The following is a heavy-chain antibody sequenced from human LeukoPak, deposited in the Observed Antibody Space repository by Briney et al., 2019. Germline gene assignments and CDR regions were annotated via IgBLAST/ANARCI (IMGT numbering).Heavy chain of an antibody. J-gene: IGHJ4*02. CDR1: GGSVSSDSYF. CDR3: ARGQRRLQDY. CDR2: IYYSGST. Sequence: SETLSLTCTVSGGSVSSDSYFGTWIRQPPGKGLEWIGYIYYSGSTNYNPSLKSRVTISLDTSKSQISLKLSSVTAADTDVYYCARGQRRLQDYWGQGTLVTVSS. V-gene: IGHV4-61*01.